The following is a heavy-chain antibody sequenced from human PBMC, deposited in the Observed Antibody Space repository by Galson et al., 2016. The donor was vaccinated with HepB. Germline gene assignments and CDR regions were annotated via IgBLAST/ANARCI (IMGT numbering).Heavy chain of an antibody. CDR2: XXSSXXXI. J-gene: IGHJ4*02. V-gene: IGHV3-48*02. Sequence: SLRLSCAASGFTFGTXXMTXXXQSXXXGLXXISXXXSSXXXIXXXESXXGRFTIXRDNAKNSLXLQXXXLRDEDTAVYYCARDPVPFLNSRGYYFDQWGQGTXVTVS. CDR1: GFTFGTXX. CDR3: ARDPVPFLNSRGYYFDQ. D-gene: IGHD3-22*01.